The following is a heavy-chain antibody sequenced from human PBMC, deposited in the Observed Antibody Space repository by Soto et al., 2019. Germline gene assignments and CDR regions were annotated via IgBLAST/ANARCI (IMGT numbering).Heavy chain of an antibody. CDR3: AKDLSWGQCDY. CDR2: INSDGSSI. CDR1: GFTFSSYW. J-gene: IGHJ4*02. Sequence: PGGSLRLSCAASGFTFSSYWMHWVRQAPGKGLVWVSRINSDGSSISYADSVKGRFTVTRDNAKNTLYLQMNSLRVEDTAVYFCAKDLSWGQCDYWGQGTLVTVSS. V-gene: IGHV3-74*01. D-gene: IGHD3-16*01.